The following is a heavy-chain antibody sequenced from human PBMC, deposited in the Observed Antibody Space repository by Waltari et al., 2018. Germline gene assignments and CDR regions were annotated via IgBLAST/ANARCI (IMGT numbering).Heavy chain of an antibody. CDR1: GFTFSSYW. V-gene: IGHV3-74*01. CDR2: INSDGSST. D-gene: IGHD3-10*01. Sequence: EVQLVESGGGLVQPGGSLRLSCAASGFTFSSYWMHWVRQAPGKGLVWVSRINSDGSSTSYADSVKGRFTISRDNAKNTLYLQMNSLRAEDTAVYYCARDIRGPVRQRPPWYFDLWGRGTLVTVSS. J-gene: IGHJ2*01. CDR3: ARDIRGPVRQRPPWYFDL.